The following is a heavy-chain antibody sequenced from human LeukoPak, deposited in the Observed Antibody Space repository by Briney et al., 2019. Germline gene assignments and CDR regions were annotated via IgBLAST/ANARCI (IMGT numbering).Heavy chain of an antibody. CDR2: MSYDGSNK. D-gene: IGHD4-11*01. Sequence: GGSLRLSCAASGFIFSSYAMHWVRQAPGKGLEWVAVMSYDGSNKYYADSVKGRFTISRDNSKNTLYLQMNSLRAEDTAVYYCARGDYSNHFDYWGQGTLVTVSS. CDR1: GFIFSSYA. V-gene: IGHV3-30-3*01. J-gene: IGHJ4*02. CDR3: ARGDYSNHFDY.